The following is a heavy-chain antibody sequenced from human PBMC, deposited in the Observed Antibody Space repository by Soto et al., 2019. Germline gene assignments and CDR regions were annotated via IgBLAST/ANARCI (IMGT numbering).Heavy chain of an antibody. CDR3: AEAGCSGGSCYLYYFDY. J-gene: IGHJ4*02. CDR2: ISGRGGNT. CDR1: GFTFSNYA. V-gene: IGHV3-23*01. D-gene: IGHD2-15*01. Sequence: SGGSLRLSCAASGFTFSNYAMSWVRQAPGKGLEWVSTISGRGGNTYYADSVKGRFTISRDNSRNTLYLQMDSLRVEDSTVYSCAEAGCSGGSCYLYYFDYWGQGALVTVSS.